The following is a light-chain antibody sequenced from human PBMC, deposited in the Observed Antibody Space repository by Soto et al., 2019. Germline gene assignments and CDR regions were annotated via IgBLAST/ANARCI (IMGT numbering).Light chain of an antibody. CDR3: SSYTPSGTYV. CDR2: DVS. V-gene: IGLV2-14*03. Sequence: QSALTQPASVSGSPGQSIAISCTGTSIDVGAYNAVSWYQHHPGKAPKLMIYDVSNRPSGVSDRFSGFKSGNTASLTISGLRPEDEADYYCSSYTPSGTYVFGTGTKLTVL. CDR1: SIDVGAYNA. J-gene: IGLJ1*01.